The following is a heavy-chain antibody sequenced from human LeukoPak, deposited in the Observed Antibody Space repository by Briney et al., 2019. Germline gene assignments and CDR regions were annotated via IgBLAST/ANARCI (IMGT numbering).Heavy chain of an antibody. D-gene: IGHD6-19*01. CDR3: ARESYSSGWYKDY. J-gene: IGHJ4*02. V-gene: IGHV4-61*02. Sequence: SETLSLTCTVSGGSISSSSYYWGWIRQPAGKGLEWIGRIYSSGSTNYNPSLKGRVTMSVDTSKNQFSLNLSSLTAADTAFYYCARESYSSGWYKDYWGQGILVTVSS. CDR2: IYSSGST. CDR1: GGSISSSSYY.